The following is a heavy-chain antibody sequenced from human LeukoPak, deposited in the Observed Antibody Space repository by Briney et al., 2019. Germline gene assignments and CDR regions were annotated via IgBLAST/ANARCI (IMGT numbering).Heavy chain of an antibody. J-gene: IGHJ2*01. CDR1: GGSISSYY. CDR3: ARDLWNTANWYFDL. D-gene: IGHD5-18*01. V-gene: IGHV4-59*01. CDR2: IYTSGST. Sequence: SETLSLTCTVSGGSISSYYWSWIRQPPGKGLEWIGYIYTSGSTNYNPSLKSRVTMSVDTSKNQFSLKLSSVTAADTAVYYCARDLWNTANWYFDLWGRGALVTVSS.